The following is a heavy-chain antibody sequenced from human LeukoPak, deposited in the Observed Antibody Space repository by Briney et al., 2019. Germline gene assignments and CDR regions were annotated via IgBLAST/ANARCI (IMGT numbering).Heavy chain of an antibody. Sequence: GASVKVSCKASGYTFTSYYMHWVRQAPGQGLEWMGIIDPSGGSTSYAQKFQGRVTMTRDMSTSTVYMELSSLRSEDTAVYYCARGPNYGGNSYYFDYWGQGTLVTVSS. CDR2: IDPSGGST. V-gene: IGHV1-46*01. CDR1: GYTFTSYY. J-gene: IGHJ4*02. D-gene: IGHD4-23*01. CDR3: ARGPNYGGNSYYFDY.